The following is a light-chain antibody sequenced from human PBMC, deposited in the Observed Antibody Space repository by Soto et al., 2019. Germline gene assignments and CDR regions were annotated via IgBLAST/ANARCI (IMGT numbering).Light chain of an antibody. CDR3: QQYGSSPWT. J-gene: IGKJ1*01. Sequence: EIVLPQSPGTLSLSPGARATLSCRASQSVRSSFLAWYQQKPGQAPRLLIYGTSSSATGIPDRFSGSWSGTDFTLTISRLEPEDFAVYFCQQYGSSPWTFGQGTKVDIK. CDR1: QSVRSSF. V-gene: IGKV3-20*01. CDR2: GTS.